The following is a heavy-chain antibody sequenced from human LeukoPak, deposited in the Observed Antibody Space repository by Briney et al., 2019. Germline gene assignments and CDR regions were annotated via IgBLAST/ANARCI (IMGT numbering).Heavy chain of an antibody. J-gene: IGHJ4*02. CDR2: IYHSGSA. V-gene: IGHV4-38-2*02. D-gene: IGHD1-26*01. CDR3: ARDGK. CDR1: GYSIRSGYY. Sequence: SETLSLTCTVSGYSIRSGYYWGWIRQPPGKGLEWIGSIYHSGSAYYNPSLKSRATISVDTSKNQFSLKLSSVTAADTAVYYCARDGKWGRGTLVTVSS.